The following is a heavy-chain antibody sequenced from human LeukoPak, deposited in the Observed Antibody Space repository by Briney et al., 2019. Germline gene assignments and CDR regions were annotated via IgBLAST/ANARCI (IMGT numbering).Heavy chain of an antibody. D-gene: IGHD6-13*01. CDR2: IWSDGSNQ. CDR1: GFSFSTYA. CDR3: ATERDSSWTFDS. Sequence: GMSLRLSWAASGFSFSTYAMHWVRQAPGKGLDWVAMIWSDGSNQYYADSVKGRFTISRENSKNTLYLQMNSLRAEDTAVYYCATERDSSWTFDSWGQGTLVTVSS. V-gene: IGHV3-33*01. J-gene: IGHJ4*02.